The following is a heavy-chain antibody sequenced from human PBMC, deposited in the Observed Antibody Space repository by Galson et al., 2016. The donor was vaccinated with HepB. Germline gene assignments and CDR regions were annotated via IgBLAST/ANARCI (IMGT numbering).Heavy chain of an antibody. CDR1: GLSVGNSY. CDR3: ARDNSEVYYYAMDV. V-gene: IGHV3-53*01. CDR2: IYSEGNT. J-gene: IGHJ6*02. Sequence: SLRLSCAASGLSVGNSYMSWVRQAPGKGLDWVSTIYSEGNTYYADSGKGRITLSKDRSKNTRYLQMSSLRAEDTAVYYSARDNSEVYYYAMDVWGQGTTVTVSS. D-gene: IGHD1-26*01.